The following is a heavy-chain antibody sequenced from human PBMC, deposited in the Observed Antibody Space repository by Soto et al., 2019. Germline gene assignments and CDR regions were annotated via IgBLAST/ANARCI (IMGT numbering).Heavy chain of an antibody. CDR2: IDPGDSNT. D-gene: IGHD2-15*01. J-gene: IGHJ6*02. CDR1: GYSFNTFW. CDR3: ARQGGYYYYGMDV. Sequence: EVQLVQSGAEVKKPGESLTISCKTSGYSFNTFWISWVRQVPGKGLEWMGRIDPGDSNTNYSPSFQGHVTLSVDKSIGTAYLQWSSLKASDTAIYYCARQGGYYYYGMDVWGQGTAVTVS. V-gene: IGHV5-10-1*03.